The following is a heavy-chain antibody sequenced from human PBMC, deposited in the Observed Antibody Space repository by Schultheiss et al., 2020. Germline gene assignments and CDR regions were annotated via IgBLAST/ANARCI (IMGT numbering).Heavy chain of an antibody. Sequence: SETLSLSCTVSGGSISSYYWSWIRQPPGKGLEWIGDIYYSGSTNYNPSLESRLTISVDTSKNQFCLKLSSVTAADTAVYYCARDGVATTYYCYYGMDVWGRGTTVTVSS. CDR2: IYYSGST. J-gene: IGHJ6*02. CDR1: GGSISSYY. V-gene: IGHV4-59*01. D-gene: IGHD5-24*01. CDR3: ARDGVATTYYCYYGMDV.